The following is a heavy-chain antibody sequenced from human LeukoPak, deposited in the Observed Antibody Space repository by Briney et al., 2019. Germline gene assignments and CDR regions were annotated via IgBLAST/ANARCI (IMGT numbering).Heavy chain of an antibody. CDR2: INPNSGGT. D-gene: IGHD2-8*01. V-gene: IGHV1-2*04. Sequence: GASVKVSCKASGGTFSSYAISWVRQAPGQGLEWMGWINPNSGGTNYAQKFQGWVTMTRDTSISTAYMELSRLRSDDTAVYYCAETHGVPWGQGTLVTVSS. CDR3: AETHGVP. J-gene: IGHJ4*02. CDR1: GGTFSSYA.